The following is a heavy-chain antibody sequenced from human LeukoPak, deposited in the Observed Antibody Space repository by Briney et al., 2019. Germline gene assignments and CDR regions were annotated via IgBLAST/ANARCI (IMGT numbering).Heavy chain of an antibody. D-gene: IGHD1-26*01. CDR1: GFTFSSYW. CDR2: ISGSGSDI. CDR3: ARDIGGSYSAIDY. V-gene: IGHV3-21*05. J-gene: IGHJ4*02. Sequence: GGSLRLSCAASGFTFSSYWMSWVRQAPGRGLEWVSFISGSGSDISYADSVKGRFTISRDNAKNSVSLQMDSLRGDDTAVYYCARDIGGSYSAIDYWGQGTLVTVSS.